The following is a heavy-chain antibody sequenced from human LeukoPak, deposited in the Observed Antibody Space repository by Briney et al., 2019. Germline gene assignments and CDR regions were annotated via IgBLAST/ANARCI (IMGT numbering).Heavy chain of an antibody. Sequence: AGGSLRLSCAASGFTFSGYAMSWVRQAPGKGLEWVSAISGSGGSTYYADSVKGRFTISRDNSKNTLYLQMNSLRAEDTAVYYCAKVLRYCSSTSCYPYYFDYWGQGTLVTVSS. V-gene: IGHV3-23*01. CDR3: AKVLRYCSSTSCYPYYFDY. CDR2: ISGSGGST. J-gene: IGHJ4*02. CDR1: GFTFSGYA. D-gene: IGHD2-2*01.